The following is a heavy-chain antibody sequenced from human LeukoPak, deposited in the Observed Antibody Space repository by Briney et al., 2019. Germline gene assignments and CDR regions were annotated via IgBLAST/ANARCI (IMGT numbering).Heavy chain of an antibody. V-gene: IGHV3-30*18. J-gene: IGHJ3*02. CDR3: AKARVTMVRGVSYAFDI. CDR1: GFTFSTYG. D-gene: IGHD3-10*01. CDR2: ISYDGSNK. Sequence: PGGSLRLSCAASGFTFSTYGMHWVRQAPGKGLEWVAIISYDGSNKYYADSVKGRFTISRDNSKNTLYLQMNSLRAEDTAVYYCAKARVTMVRGVSYAFDIWGQGTVVTVSS.